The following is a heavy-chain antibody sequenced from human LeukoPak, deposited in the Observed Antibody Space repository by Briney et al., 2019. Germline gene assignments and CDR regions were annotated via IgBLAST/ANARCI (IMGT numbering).Heavy chain of an antibody. CDR1: GGSISSSSYY. J-gene: IGHJ4*02. D-gene: IGHD3-10*01. CDR2: IYYSGTT. CDR3: ARHCYGSGIRGLAFDY. Sequence: SETLSLTCTVSGGSISSSSYYWGWIRQPPGKGLEWIGSIYYSGTTYYNPSLKSRVTISVDTSKNQFSLKLNSMTAADTAVYYCARHCYGSGIRGLAFDYWGQGTLVTVSS. V-gene: IGHV4-39*01.